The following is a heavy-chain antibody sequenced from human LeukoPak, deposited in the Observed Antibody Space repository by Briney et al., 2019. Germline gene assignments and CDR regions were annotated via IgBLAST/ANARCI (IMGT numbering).Heavy chain of an antibody. CDR3: ARDCGYQCLFDY. J-gene: IGHJ4*02. CDR2: ISGYNGNT. Sequence: ASVKVSCKASGYTFTNYGISWVRQAPGQGLEWMGWISGYNGNTNYAQKSQGRVTMTTDTSTNAAHMELRSLRSDDTAVYYCARDCGYQCLFDYWGQGILVTGSP. CDR1: GYTFTNYG. V-gene: IGHV1-18*01. D-gene: IGHD5-12*01.